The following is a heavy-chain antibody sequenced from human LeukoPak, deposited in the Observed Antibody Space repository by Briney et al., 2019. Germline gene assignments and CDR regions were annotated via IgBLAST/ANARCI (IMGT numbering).Heavy chain of an antibody. D-gene: IGHD1-26*01. CDR1: GFTFSTYS. V-gene: IGHV3-48*02. CDR3: ARDGRYLDFDY. J-gene: IGHJ4*02. Sequence: GGSLRLSCAASGFTFSTYSMNWVRQAPGKGLEWVSYISSSSSTIYYADSVKGRFTISRDNAKNSLYLQMNCLRDEDTAVYYCARDGRYLDFDYWGQGTLVTVSS. CDR2: ISSSSSTI.